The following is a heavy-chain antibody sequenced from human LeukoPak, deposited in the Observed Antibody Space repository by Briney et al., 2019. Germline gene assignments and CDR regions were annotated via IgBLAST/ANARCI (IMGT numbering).Heavy chain of an antibody. J-gene: IGHJ6*03. CDR2: ISGSGGST. CDR1: GFTFSSYG. D-gene: IGHD3-10*01. Sequence: PGGSLRLSCAASGFTFSSYGMSWVRQAPGKGLEWVSAISGSGGSTYYADSVKGRFTISRDNAKNSLYLQMNSLRAEDTALYYCARAVYGSGSYINYYYYYMDVWGKGTTVTVSS. CDR3: ARAVYGSGSYINYYYYYMDV. V-gene: IGHV3-23*01.